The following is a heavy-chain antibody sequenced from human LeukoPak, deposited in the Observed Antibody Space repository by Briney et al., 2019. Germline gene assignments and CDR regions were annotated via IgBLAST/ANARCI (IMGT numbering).Heavy chain of an antibody. CDR2: IYPGDSDT. D-gene: IGHD4-17*01. J-gene: IGHJ4*02. Sequence: GESLRISFKGSGYTFANYWIGWVRQMPAKGLEWMGIIYPGDSDTIYSPSFQGQVTISADKSISTAYLQSSSLNAPDTASDYCARRDYDDYRDYWGQGTLVTVSS. CDR1: GYTFANYW. V-gene: IGHV5-51*01. CDR3: ARRDYDDYRDY.